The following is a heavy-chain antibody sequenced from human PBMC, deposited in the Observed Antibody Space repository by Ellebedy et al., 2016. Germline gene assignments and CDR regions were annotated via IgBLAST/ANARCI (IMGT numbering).Heavy chain of an antibody. CDR1: GFTFSSYV. V-gene: IGHV3-30-3*01. J-gene: IGHJ5*02. Sequence: GESLKISXAASGFTFSSYVMHWVRQAPGKGLEWVGMISYDGGNKYYADSVKGRFTISRDNSKSTLDLQMNSLGDEDTAVYYCARSDYGDYGDNWFNPWGQGTLVTVSS. CDR3: ARSDYGDYGDNWFNP. CDR2: ISYDGGNK. D-gene: IGHD4-17*01.